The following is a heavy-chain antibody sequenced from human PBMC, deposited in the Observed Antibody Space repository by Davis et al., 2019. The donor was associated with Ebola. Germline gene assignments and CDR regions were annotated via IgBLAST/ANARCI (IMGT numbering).Heavy chain of an antibody. CDR3: ATEDIITLRGVTYYYGMDV. D-gene: IGHD3-10*01. CDR2: ITSSSSYI. CDR1: GLTFSNAW. V-gene: IGHV3-21*01. J-gene: IGHJ6*04. Sequence: GESLKISCAASGLTFSNAWMSWVRQAPGKGLEWVSFITSSSSYIYYADSVKGRFTISRDNAKNSLYLQMSSLRAEDTAVYYCATEDIITLRGVTYYYGMDVWGKGTTVTVSS.